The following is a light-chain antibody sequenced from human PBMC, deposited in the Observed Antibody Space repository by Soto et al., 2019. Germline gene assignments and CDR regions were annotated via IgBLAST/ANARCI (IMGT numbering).Light chain of an antibody. J-gene: IGLJ1*01. CDR3: SSYTSSSLYV. Sequence: QYVLTQPASVSGSPGQSITISCTGTSTDVGGYKYVSWYQQHPGKAPKLMIYDVSNRPSGVSNRFSGSKSGNTASLTISGLQAEDEADYYCSSYTSSSLYVFGTGTKVTVL. CDR1: STDVGGYKY. CDR2: DVS. V-gene: IGLV2-14*01.